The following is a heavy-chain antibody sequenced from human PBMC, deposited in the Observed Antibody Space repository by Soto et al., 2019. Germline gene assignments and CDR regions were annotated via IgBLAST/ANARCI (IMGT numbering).Heavy chain of an antibody. CDR3: ARDLDYGDHVTLLDWFDP. V-gene: IGHV1-2*02. Sequence: ASVKVSCKASGYTFTGYYMHWVRQAPGQGLEWMGWINPNSGGTNYAQKFQGRVTMTRDTSISTAYMELSRLRSDDTAVYYCARDLDYGDHVTLLDWFDPWGQGTLVTVSS. J-gene: IGHJ5*02. D-gene: IGHD4-17*01. CDR2: INPNSGGT. CDR1: GYTFTGYY.